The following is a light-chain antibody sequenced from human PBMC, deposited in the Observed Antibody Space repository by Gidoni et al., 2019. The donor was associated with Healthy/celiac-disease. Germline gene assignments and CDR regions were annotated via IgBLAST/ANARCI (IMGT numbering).Light chain of an antibody. Sequence: EIVMTQYPATLSVSPGARATRSCRASQSGSSNLAWYQQKPGRAPRLLIFGASTRSTGIAARISGSGAGTEFTLTISSLQYEDVAVYYCQQYNNWPPYSFGPGTKLEIK. CDR3: QQYNNWPPYS. V-gene: IGKV3-15*01. J-gene: IGKJ2*03. CDR1: QSGSSN. CDR2: GAS.